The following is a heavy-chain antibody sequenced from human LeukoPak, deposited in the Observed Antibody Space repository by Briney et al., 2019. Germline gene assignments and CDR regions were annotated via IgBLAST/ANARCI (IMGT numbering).Heavy chain of an antibody. CDR1: GGSISSYY. Sequence: SETLSLTCTVSGGSISSYYWSWIRQPPGKGLEWIGYIYYSGSTNYNPSLKSRVTISVDTSKNQLSLKLSSVTAADTAVYYCASRGRYCGGDCYSLALGNWGQGTLVTVSS. CDR3: ASRGRYCGGDCYSLALGN. V-gene: IGHV4-59*08. CDR2: IYYSGST. J-gene: IGHJ4*02. D-gene: IGHD2-21*02.